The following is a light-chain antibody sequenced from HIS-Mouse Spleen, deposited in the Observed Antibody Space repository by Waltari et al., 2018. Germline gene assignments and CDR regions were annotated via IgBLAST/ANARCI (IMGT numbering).Light chain of an antibody. V-gene: IGLV2-23*01. CDR1: SSDVGSYNL. CDR3: CSYAGSSTWV. CDR2: EGS. J-gene: IGLJ3*02. Sequence: QSALTQPASVSGSPGQSITIYCTGTSSDVGSYNLVSWYQQHPGKAPKLMIYEGSKRPSVVSNRFSGSKSGNTASLTISGLQAEDEADYYCCSYAGSSTWVFGGGTKLTVL.